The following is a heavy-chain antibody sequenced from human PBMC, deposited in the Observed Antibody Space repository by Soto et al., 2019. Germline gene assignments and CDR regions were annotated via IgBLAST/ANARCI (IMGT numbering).Heavy chain of an antibody. CDR3: ARGSGGWLLYSEYGMDV. CDR2: TCYDGSNK. D-gene: IGHD3-3*01. J-gene: IGHJ6*02. V-gene: IGHV3-33*01. Sequence: QVQLVESGGGVVQPGRSLRLSCAASGFTFISYGMHWVRQALGKGLEWVAVTCYDGSNKYNGVSVKDRFTISRDNSKNTVYLQVNSLRAEETAVYYCARGSGGWLLYSEYGMDVWGQGTTVSVSS. CDR1: GFTFISYG.